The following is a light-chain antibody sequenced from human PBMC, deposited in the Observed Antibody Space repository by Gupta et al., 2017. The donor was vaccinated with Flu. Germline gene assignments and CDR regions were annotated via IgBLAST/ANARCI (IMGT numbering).Light chain of an antibody. Sequence: EIVMTQSPAILSVSPGERATLSCRASQSVSSNLAWYQQKPGQAPRLLIYGASTRATGIPARFSGTGSGTEFTLTISSLQSEDFAVYYCQQYNNWWAFGQGTKVESK. CDR3: QQYNNWWA. V-gene: IGKV3-15*01. J-gene: IGKJ1*01. CDR2: GAS. CDR1: QSVSSN.